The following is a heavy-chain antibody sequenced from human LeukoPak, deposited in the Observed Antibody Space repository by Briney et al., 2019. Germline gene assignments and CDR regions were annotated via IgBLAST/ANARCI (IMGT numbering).Heavy chain of an antibody. CDR1: GFTFSSYG. V-gene: IGHV3-30*18. Sequence: GRSLRLSCAASGFTFSSYGMHCVRQAPGKGLEWVAVISYDGSNKYYADSVKGRFTISRDNYKNTLYLQMNSQRAEDTAVYYCAKDLRTTSPPYYYYGMDVWGQGTTVTVSS. CDR2: ISYDGSNK. J-gene: IGHJ6*02. CDR3: AKDLRTTSPPYYYYGMDV. D-gene: IGHD1-14*01.